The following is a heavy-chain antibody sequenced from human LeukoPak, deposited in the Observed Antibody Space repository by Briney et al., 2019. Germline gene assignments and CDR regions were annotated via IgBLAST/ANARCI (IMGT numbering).Heavy chain of an antibody. CDR2: IKEDGSVK. Sequence: GGSLRLSCTASGFTCSSHWMTWVRQPPGKGLEWVANIKEDGSVKYYVDSVKGRFTISRDNTKNALYLQMNSLRADDTAVYFCARDSTWLLDYWGQGTLITISS. J-gene: IGHJ4*02. D-gene: IGHD6-19*01. CDR3: ARDSTWLLDY. CDR1: GFTCSSHW. V-gene: IGHV3-7*03.